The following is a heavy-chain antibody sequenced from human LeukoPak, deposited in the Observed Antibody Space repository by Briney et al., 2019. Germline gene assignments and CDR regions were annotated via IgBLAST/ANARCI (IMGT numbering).Heavy chain of an antibody. V-gene: IGHV4-59*02. CDR1: GGSVSSYY. Sequence: SETLSLTCTVSGGSVSSYYWSWIRQPPGKGLEWIGYIYYSGSTNYNPSLKSRVAISVDTSKNQFSLKVSSVTAADTAVYYCARGTGWYFHWGQGTLVTVSS. CDR2: IYYSGST. J-gene: IGHJ4*02. D-gene: IGHD6-19*01. CDR3: ARGTGWYFH.